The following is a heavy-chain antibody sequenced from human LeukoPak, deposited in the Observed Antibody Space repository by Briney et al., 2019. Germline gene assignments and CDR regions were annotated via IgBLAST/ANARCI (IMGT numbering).Heavy chain of an antibody. CDR3: ARYKGSQMAFDY. CDR1: GDSIRRSTYY. CDR2: IDTRGRT. Sequence: SETLPLTCTVSGDSIRRSTYYLVWIRQSPGKGLEWMGSIDTRGRTYYNPSVKGRVTISVDTSKNQVSLRSSSVTALDTAVYYCARYKGSQMAFDYWGQGTLVTVSS. J-gene: IGHJ4*02. D-gene: IGHD3-10*01. V-gene: IGHV4-39*01.